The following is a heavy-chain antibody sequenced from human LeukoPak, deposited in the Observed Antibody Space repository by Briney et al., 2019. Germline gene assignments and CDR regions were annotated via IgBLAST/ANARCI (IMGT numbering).Heavy chain of an antibody. CDR3: ARDLDTEYFYYMDV. Sequence: GGSLRLSCAASGFTFSSYAMNWVRQAPGKGLEWVSSISSSSSYIYYADSVKGRFTISRDNAKNSLYLQMNSLRAEDTAVYYCARDLDTEYFYYMDVWGKGTTVTVSS. V-gene: IGHV3-21*01. CDR2: ISSSSSYI. CDR1: GFTFSSYA. D-gene: IGHD5-18*01. J-gene: IGHJ6*03.